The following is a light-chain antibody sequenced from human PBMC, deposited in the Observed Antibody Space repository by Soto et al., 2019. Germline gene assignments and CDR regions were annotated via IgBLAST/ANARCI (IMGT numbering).Light chain of an antibody. CDR2: AAS. CDR3: HQDNTLPLT. CDR1: REINTW. V-gene: IGKV1-12*01. Sequence: DFPMTQSPSSVSASVGDRVTISCRARREINTWLAWYQQKPGKAPKLLIYAASTLQNGVPSRFSGSGSWTDFTLTISSLQPEDFATYYCHQDNTLPLTFGGGTKVEIK. J-gene: IGKJ4*01.